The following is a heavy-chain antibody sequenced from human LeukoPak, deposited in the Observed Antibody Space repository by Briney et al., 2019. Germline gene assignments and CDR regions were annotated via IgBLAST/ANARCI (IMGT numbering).Heavy chain of an antibody. D-gene: IGHD2-21*02. V-gene: IGHV4-38-2*01. J-gene: IGHJ4*02. CDR1: GYSISSGYY. Sequence: SETLSLTCAVSGYSISSGYYWGWIRQPPGKGLGWIGHMYHSGSTYSNPSLRSRVTISVDTSKNQFSLNLSSVTAADTAVYYCARVFCGADCYVDDHWGQGNLVTVSS. CDR2: MYHSGST. CDR3: ARVFCGADCYVDDH.